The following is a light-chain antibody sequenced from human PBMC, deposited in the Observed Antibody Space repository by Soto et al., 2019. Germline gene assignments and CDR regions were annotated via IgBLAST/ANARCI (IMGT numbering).Light chain of an antibody. V-gene: IGKV3-20*01. Sequence: EIVLTQSPGTLSLSPGERATLYCRASQSVPNNNLAWYQQKPGQAPRVLIYGASSGATFTPDRFSGSGSGADFTLTISRLETEDFAVYYCQQYGSSPWTFGQGTRLEIK. J-gene: IGKJ5*01. CDR3: QQYGSSPWT. CDR1: QSVPNNN. CDR2: GAS.